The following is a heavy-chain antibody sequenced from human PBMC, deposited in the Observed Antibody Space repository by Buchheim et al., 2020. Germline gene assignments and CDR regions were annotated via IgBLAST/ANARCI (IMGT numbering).Heavy chain of an antibody. CDR3: AKGGLGSYYSLEY. V-gene: IGHV3-23*04. CDR1: GLTFSNFA. CDR2: ISGSGGST. D-gene: IGHD3-10*01. J-gene: IGHJ4*02. Sequence: EVQLVESGGGLVQPGGSLRLSCAASGLTFSNFAMSWVRQAPGKGLEWVSAISGSGGSTYYADSVKGRFTISRDSSKNTLYLQMDSLRAEDMAVYYCAKGGLGSYYSLEYWGQGTL.